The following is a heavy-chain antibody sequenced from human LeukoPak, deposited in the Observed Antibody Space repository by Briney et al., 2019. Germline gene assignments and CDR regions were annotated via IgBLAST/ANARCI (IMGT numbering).Heavy chain of an antibody. Sequence: SETLSLTCTVSGGSISSYYWSWIRQPAGKGLEWIGYIYYSGSTYYNPSLKSRVTISVDTSKNQFSLKLSSVTAADTAVYYCARGLLHDYGRDYFDYWGQGTLVTVSS. J-gene: IGHJ4*02. V-gene: IGHV4-59*06. D-gene: IGHD4-17*01. CDR3: ARGLLHDYGRDYFDY. CDR1: GGSISSYY. CDR2: IYYSGST.